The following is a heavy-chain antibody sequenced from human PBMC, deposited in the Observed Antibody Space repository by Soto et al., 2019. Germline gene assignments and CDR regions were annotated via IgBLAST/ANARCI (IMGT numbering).Heavy chain of an antibody. CDR3: AKDTGNYDFWSGYLAPRDYYYYGMDV. CDR1: GSSFSTSS. CDR2: ISPSASDT. D-gene: IGHD3-3*01. J-gene: IGHJ6*02. Sequence: GGSLRLSCAASGSSFSTSSMAWVRQPPGKGLEWVSAISPSASDTLYADSVKGRFTISRDNSKNTLYLQMNSLRAEDTAVYYCAKDTGNYDFWSGYLAPRDYYYYGMDVWGQGTTVTVSS. V-gene: IGHV3-23*01.